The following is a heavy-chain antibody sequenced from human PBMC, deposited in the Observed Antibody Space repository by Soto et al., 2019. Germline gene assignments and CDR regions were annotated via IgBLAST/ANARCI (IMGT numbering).Heavy chain of an antibody. CDR2: IYHSGST. J-gene: IGHJ5*02. CDR1: GGSISSSNW. Sequence: SETLSLTCAVSGGSISSSNWWSWVRQPPGKGLEWIGEIYHSGSTNYNPSLKSRVTISVDKSKNQFSLKLSSVTAADTAVYYCARSYDSSGYYYIPQPIQNWFDPWGQGTLVTVSS. CDR3: ARSYDSSGYYYIPQPIQNWFDP. D-gene: IGHD3-22*01. V-gene: IGHV4-4*02.